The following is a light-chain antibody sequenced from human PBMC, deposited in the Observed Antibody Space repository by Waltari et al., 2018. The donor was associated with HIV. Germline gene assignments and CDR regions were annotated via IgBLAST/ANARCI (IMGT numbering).Light chain of an antibody. CDR3: HQYGSSPRA. CDR2: DAS. CDR1: QSVSSSY. V-gene: IGKV3-20*01. J-gene: IGKJ1*01. Sequence: EIVLTQSPGTLSLSPGERATLSCRASQSVSSSYLAWYQQKPGQAPRLLIYDASTRATGSPDRFSGSGSGTDFTLTINRLEPEDFAVYYCHQYGSSPRAFGPGTKVEIK.